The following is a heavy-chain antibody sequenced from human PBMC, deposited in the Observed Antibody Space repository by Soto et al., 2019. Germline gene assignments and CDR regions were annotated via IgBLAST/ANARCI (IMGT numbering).Heavy chain of an antibody. V-gene: IGHV4-59*08. CDR1: GGSISSYY. D-gene: IGHD3-16*01. CDR3: ARFKSSDYAVDH. J-gene: IGHJ4*02. CDR2: IYYSGST. Sequence: SETLSLTCTVPGGSISSYYWSWIRQPPGKGLEWIGYIYYSGSTNYNPSLKSRVTISVDTSKNQFSLKLSSVTAADTAVYYCARFKSSDYAVDHWGPGTLVTVSS.